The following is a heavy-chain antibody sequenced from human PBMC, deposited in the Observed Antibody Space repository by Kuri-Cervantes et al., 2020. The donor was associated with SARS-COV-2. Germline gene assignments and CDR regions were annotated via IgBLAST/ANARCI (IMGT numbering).Heavy chain of an antibody. J-gene: IGHJ5*02. CDR1: GYTFTSYD. CDR3: ARNHYDFWSGRNWFDP. V-gene: IGHV1-18*01. D-gene: IGHD3-3*01. CDR2: ISAYNGNT. Sequence: ASVKVSCKASGYTFTSYDINWVRQATGQGLEWMGWISAYNGNTNYAQKLQGRVTMTTDTSTSTAYMELRSLRSDDTAVYYCARNHYDFWSGRNWFDPWGQGTLVTVSS.